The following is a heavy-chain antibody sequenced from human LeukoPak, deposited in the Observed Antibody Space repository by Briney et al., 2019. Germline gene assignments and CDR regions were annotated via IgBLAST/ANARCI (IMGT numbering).Heavy chain of an antibody. V-gene: IGHV3-30*02. J-gene: IGHJ4*02. Sequence: GGSLRLSCAASGFTFSSYGMHWVRQALGKGLEWVAFIRYDGSNKYYADSVKGRFTISRDNSKNTLYLQMNSLRAEDTAVYYCAKDPISGCSGGSCYFEYYFDYWGQGTLVTVSS. CDR1: GFTFSSYG. CDR3: AKDPISGCSGGSCYFEYYFDY. D-gene: IGHD2-15*01. CDR2: IRYDGSNK.